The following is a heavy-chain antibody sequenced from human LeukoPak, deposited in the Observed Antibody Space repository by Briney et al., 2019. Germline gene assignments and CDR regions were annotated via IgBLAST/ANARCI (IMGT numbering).Heavy chain of an antibody. CDR2: IYYSGST. V-gene: IGHV4-59*01. CDR3: AREGHIWFGDLGNV. J-gene: IGHJ6*04. D-gene: IGHD3-10*01. CDR1: GGSINNYY. Sequence: PSETLSLTCTVSGGSINNYYWSWIRQPPGKGLEWIGYIYYSGSTNYNPSLKSRVTISLDTSKNQFSLKLSSVTAADTAVYYCAREGHIWFGDLGNVWGEGTTVTVSS.